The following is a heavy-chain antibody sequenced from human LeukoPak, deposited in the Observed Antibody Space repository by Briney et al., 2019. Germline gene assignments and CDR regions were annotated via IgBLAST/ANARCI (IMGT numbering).Heavy chain of an antibody. Sequence: SQTLSLTCTVSGGSISSGSYYWSWIRQPAGKGLEWIGRIYTSGSTNYNPSLKSRVTISVDTSKNQFSLKLSSVTAADTAVYYCARDRVGSSSDYMDVWGKGTTVTVSS. CDR3: ARDRVGSSSDYMDV. J-gene: IGHJ6*03. D-gene: IGHD6-6*01. CDR1: GGSISSGSYY. CDR2: IYTSGST. V-gene: IGHV4-61*02.